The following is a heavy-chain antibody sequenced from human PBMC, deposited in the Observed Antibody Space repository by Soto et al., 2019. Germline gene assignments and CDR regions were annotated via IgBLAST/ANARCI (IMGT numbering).Heavy chain of an antibody. D-gene: IGHD2-2*01. CDR1: GGTFSSYA. J-gene: IGHJ6*02. CDR3: ARGGIVGVVPAAHHYYYGMDV. CDR2: IIPIFGTA. V-gene: IGHV1-69*01. Sequence: QVQLVQSGAEVKKPGSSVKVSCKASGGTFSSYAISWVRQAPGQGLEWMGGIIPIFGTANCAQKFQGRVTITADESTSTAYMELSSLRSEDTAVYYCARGGIVGVVPAAHHYYYGMDVWGQGTTVTVSS.